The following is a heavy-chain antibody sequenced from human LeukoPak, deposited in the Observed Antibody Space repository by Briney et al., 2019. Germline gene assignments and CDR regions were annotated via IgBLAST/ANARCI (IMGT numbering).Heavy chain of an antibody. CDR1: GFTFSSYA. V-gene: IGHV3-23*01. CDR3: AKDPLWLYGSGGDVIDI. CDR2: ISGSGGST. Sequence: GGSLRLSCAASGFTFSSYAMSWVRQAPGKGLVWVSAISGSGGSTFYADPVKGRFTISRDNSKNTLYLQMNSLRAEDTAVYYCAKDPLWLYGSGGDVIDIWGQGTMVTVSS. D-gene: IGHD3-10*01. J-gene: IGHJ3*02.